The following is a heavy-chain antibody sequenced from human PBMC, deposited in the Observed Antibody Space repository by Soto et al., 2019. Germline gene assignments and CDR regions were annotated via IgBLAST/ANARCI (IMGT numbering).Heavy chain of an antibody. CDR3: ARWWSGSRQGFDP. D-gene: IGHD3-3*01. CDR1: GGSISSGDYY. CDR2: IYYSGST. J-gene: IGHJ5*02. Sequence: QVQLQESGPGLVKPSQTLSLTCNVSGGSISSGDYYWSWIRQHPGKGLEWIGYIYYSGSTYYNPSLKSRVTISVDTSKNQFSLKLSSVTAADTAVYYCARWWSGSRQGFDPWGQGTLVTVSS. V-gene: IGHV4-31*03.